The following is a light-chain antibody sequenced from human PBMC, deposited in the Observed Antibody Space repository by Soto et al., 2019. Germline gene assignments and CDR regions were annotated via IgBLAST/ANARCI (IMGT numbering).Light chain of an antibody. CDR1: SSNIGAGYA. V-gene: IGLV1-40*01. Sequence: QSVLTQPPSVSGAPGQRVTISCTGSSSNIGAGYAVHWYQQLPGTAPKLLIYIDNTRPSGVPDRFSGSRSGTSASLAITGLQAEDEADYYCSSYTTSTSFILFGGGTKVTVL. CDR3: SSYTTSTSFIL. J-gene: IGLJ2*01. CDR2: IDN.